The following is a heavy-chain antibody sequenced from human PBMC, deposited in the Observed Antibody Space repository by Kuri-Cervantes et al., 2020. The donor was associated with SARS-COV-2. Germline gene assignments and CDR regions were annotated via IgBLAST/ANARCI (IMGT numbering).Heavy chain of an antibody. CDR1: GYSFTSYW. CDR2: IYPGDSDT. CDR3: ARHSITVFGALTAPFDS. V-gene: IGHV5-51*01. D-gene: IGHD3-3*01. Sequence: GGSLRLSCKGSGYSFTSYWIAWVRQMPGKGLECMGIIYPGDSDTTYSPSFQGQVTISADKSISTAYLQWSSLKASDTAIYYCARHSITVFGALTAPFDSWGQGTLVTVSS. J-gene: IGHJ5*01.